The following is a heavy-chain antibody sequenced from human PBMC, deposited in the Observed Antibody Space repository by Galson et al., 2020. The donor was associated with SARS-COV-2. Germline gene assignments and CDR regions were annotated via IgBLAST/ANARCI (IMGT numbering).Heavy chain of an antibody. Sequence: GGSLRLSCAASGFTFSSYAMHWVRQAPGKGLEWVAVISYDGSNKYYADSVKGRFTISRDNSKNTLYLQMNSLRAEDTAVYYCARVRGGSYYSHFDYWGQGTLVTVSS. CDR2: ISYDGSNK. D-gene: IGHD1-26*01. V-gene: IGHV3-30*01. CDR3: ARVRGGSYYSHFDY. CDR1: GFTFSSYA. J-gene: IGHJ4*02.